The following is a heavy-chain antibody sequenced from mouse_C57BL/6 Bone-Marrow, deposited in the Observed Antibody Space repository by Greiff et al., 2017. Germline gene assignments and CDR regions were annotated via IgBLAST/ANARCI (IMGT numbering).Heavy chain of an antibody. D-gene: IGHD1-1*01. Sequence: EVKLVESGAELVRPGASVKLSCTASGFNIKDYYMHWVKQRPEQGLEWIGRIDPEDGDTEYAPKFQGKATMTADTSSNTAYLQLSSLTSEDTAVYYCTPFITTVVPFAYWGQGTLVTVSA. V-gene: IGHV14-1*01. CDR2: IDPEDGDT. CDR3: TPFITTVVPFAY. CDR1: GFNIKDYY. J-gene: IGHJ3*01.